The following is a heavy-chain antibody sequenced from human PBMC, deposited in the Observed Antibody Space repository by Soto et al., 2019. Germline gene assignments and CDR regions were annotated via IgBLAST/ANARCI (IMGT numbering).Heavy chain of an antibody. CDR3: ARPPAPYSGYDPYYYGMDV. J-gene: IGHJ6*02. V-gene: IGHV3-33*01. D-gene: IGHD5-12*01. CDR2: IWYDGSNK. Sequence: SLKISCAASGFTFSSYGMHWVRQAPGKGLEWVAVIWYDGSNKYYADSVKGRFTISRDNSKNTLYLQMNSLRAEDTAVYYCARPPAPYSGYDPYYYGMDVWGQGTTVTVS. CDR1: GFTFSSYG.